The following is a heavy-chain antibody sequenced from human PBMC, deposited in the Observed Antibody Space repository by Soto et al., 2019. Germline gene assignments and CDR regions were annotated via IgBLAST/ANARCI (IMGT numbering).Heavy chain of an antibody. Sequence: QVQLQESGSGLLKPSQTLSLDCSVSGDSLRRGFHLWSWIRQTPGKGLQLIGYIDTNGDTHYDPSLRNRLNMSIVTTESRFSLKVTSVTAAATAVYYCARGTVYYCPNSKCGFFFDHWGQGAVVTVTS. D-gene: IGHD3-10*01. J-gene: IGHJ4*02. CDR2: IDTNGDT. V-gene: IGHV4-30-4*01. CDR3: ARGTVYYCPNSKCGFFFDH. CDR1: GDSLRRGFHL.